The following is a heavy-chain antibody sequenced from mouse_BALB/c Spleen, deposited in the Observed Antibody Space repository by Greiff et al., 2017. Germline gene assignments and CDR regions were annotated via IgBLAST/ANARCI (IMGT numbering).Heavy chain of an antibody. CDR3: ARSDYYSYFDY. Sequence: EVKLQESGPGLVKPSQSLSLTCTVTGYSITSDYAWNWIRQFPGNKLEWMGYISYSGSTSYNPSLKSRISITRDTSKNQFFLQLNSVTTEDTATYYCARSDYYSYFDYWGQGTTLTVSS. V-gene: IGHV3-2*02. D-gene: IGHD2-1*01. CDR2: ISYSGST. J-gene: IGHJ2*01. CDR1: GYSITSDYA.